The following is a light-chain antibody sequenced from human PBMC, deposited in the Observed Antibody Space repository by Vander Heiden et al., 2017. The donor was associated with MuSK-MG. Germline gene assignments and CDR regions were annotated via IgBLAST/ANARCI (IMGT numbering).Light chain of an antibody. CDR1: ISNIGSNT. CDR2: RNN. Sequence: SVLTHPPSASGTPGQRVAIPCSVSISNIGSNTVNWYQQLPGTAPKLLIYRNNQRPSGVPDRFSGSKSATSASRAIGGLQSEEEADYYCEAWDDSLNAVVFGGGTKLTVL. V-gene: IGLV1-44*01. CDR3: EAWDDSLNAVV. J-gene: IGLJ2*01.